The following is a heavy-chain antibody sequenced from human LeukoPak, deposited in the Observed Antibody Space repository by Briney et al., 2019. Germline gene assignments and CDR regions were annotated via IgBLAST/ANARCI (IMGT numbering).Heavy chain of an antibody. V-gene: IGHV4-39*07. CDR3: ARSGVAGFDY. CDR2: INHSGST. Sequence: SSETLSLTCTVSGGSISSGGYYWSWIRQHPGKGLEWIGEINHSGSTNYNPSLKSRVTISVDTSKNQFSLKLSSVTAADTAVYYCARSGVAGFDYWGQGTLVTVSS. J-gene: IGHJ4*02. CDR1: GGSISSGGYY. D-gene: IGHD6-19*01.